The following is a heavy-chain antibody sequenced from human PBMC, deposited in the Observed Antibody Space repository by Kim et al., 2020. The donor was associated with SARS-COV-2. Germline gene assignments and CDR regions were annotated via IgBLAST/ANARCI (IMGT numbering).Heavy chain of an antibody. Sequence: SETLSLTCTVSGGSISNYYWTWIRQPAGKGLEWIGRIYTSGSTNYTPSLRSRVTMSMDTSKNQFSLKLTSVTAADTAVYYCARGVYDSSGYYLDYWGQGT. D-gene: IGHD3-22*01. J-gene: IGHJ4*02. V-gene: IGHV4-4*07. CDR1: GGSISNYY. CDR3: ARGVYDSSGYYLDY. CDR2: IYTSGST.